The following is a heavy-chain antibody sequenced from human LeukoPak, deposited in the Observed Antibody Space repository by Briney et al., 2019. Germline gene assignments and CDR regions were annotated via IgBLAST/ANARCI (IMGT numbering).Heavy chain of an antibody. Sequence: GRSLRLSCAASGFTFSSYGMHWVRQAPGKGLEWVAVISYDGSNKYYADSVKGRFTISRDNSKNTLYLQMNSLRAEDTAVYYCAKGGGISVGAGHAFDIWGQGTMVTVSS. CDR1: GFTFSSYG. CDR2: ISYDGSNK. J-gene: IGHJ3*02. D-gene: IGHD1-26*01. V-gene: IGHV3-30*18. CDR3: AKGGGISVGAGHAFDI.